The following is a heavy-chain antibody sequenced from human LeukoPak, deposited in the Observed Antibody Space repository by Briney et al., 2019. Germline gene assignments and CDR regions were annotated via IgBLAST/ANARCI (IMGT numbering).Heavy chain of an antibody. J-gene: IGHJ4*02. V-gene: IGHV3-7*01. D-gene: IGHD3-10*01. CDR3: TKGRSNHY. CDR2: INQDGSEN. CDR1: GFTFSDFW. Sequence: GGSLRLSCAPSGFTFSDFWMGWVRQAPGKGLEWVANINQDGSENYYVDSVKGRFTISRDNAKNSLYLQMNSLRAEDTAVYYCTKGRSNHYWGQGTLVTVST.